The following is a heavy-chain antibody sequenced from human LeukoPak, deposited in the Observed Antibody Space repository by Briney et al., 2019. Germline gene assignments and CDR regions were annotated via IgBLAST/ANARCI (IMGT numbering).Heavy chain of an antibody. V-gene: IGHV4-59*01. CDR1: GGSISGYY. J-gene: IGHJ4*02. D-gene: IGHD1-26*01. CDR2: IYYSGSN. Sequence: SETLSLTCSVSGGSISGYYWSWIRQPPGKGLEWIGYIYYSGSNNYNPSLESRAAISVDTSKNHFSLTLIFVTVADTAVYYCARSTTSGLLGGYLDDWGRGTLVTVSS. CDR3: ARSTTSGLLGGYLDD.